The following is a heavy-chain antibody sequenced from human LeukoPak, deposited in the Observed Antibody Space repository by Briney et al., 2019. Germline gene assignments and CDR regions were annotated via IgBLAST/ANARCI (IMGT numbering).Heavy chain of an antibody. CDR3: ARRTGGPCSY. D-gene: IGHD4-23*01. Sequence: PGGSLRLSCAASGFTFSSYWMTWVRQAPGKGLEWVANIKQGGREKYYVDSVKGRFTISRDNGKNSLYLQMNSLRAEDTAVYYCARRTGGPCSYWGQGTLVTVSS. V-gene: IGHV3-7*04. J-gene: IGHJ4*02. CDR2: IKQGGREK. CDR1: GFTFSSYW.